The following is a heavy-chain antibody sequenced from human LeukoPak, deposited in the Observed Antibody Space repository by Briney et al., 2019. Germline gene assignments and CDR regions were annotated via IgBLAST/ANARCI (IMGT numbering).Heavy chain of an antibody. CDR2: INPNSGGT. CDR3: ASVPLSPYSSSWYNSDY. D-gene: IGHD6-13*01. CDR1: GYTFTGYY. Sequence: ASVKVSCKASGYTFTGYYMHWVRQAPGQGLEWMGWINPNSGGTNYAQKFQGRVTMTRDTSISTAYMELSRLRSDDTAVYYCASVPLSPYSSSWYNSDYWGQGTLVTVSS. V-gene: IGHV1-2*02. J-gene: IGHJ4*02.